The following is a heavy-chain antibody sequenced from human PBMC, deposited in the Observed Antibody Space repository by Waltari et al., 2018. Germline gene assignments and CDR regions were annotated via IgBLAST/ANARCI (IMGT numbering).Heavy chain of an antibody. CDR3: AREHILTGYPAFDI. J-gene: IGHJ3*02. CDR1: GGPFSSYA. D-gene: IGHD3-9*01. CDR2: IIPICGTA. Sequence: QVQLVQSGAELKKPGSSVKVSCKASGGPFSSYAINWVRQAPGKGLEWMGGIIPICGTANDAQKCKGRVTITADESTSTAYMELSSLRSEETAVYYCAREHILTGYPAFDIWGQGTMVTVSS. V-gene: IGHV1-69*01.